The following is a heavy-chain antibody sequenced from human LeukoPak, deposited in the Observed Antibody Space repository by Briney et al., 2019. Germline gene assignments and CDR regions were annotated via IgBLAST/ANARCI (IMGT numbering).Heavy chain of an antibody. V-gene: IGHV3-53*01. D-gene: IGHD2/OR15-2a*01. CDR1: GVTFSISY. Sequence: GGSLRLSCAASGVTFSISYMSWVRQAPGKGLEWVSIIYNDGSTYYADSMKGRFTIPRDNSKNTLYLQVNSLRSEDTAMYYCARNILFAFDIWGQGTMVTVSS. CDR3: ARNILFAFDI. J-gene: IGHJ3*02. CDR2: IYNDGST.